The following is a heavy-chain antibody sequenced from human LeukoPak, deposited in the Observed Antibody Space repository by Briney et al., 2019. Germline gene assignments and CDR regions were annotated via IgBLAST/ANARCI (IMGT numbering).Heavy chain of an antibody. CDR2: IYYSGTT. D-gene: IGHD6-13*01. J-gene: IGHJ4*02. CDR1: GGSISGSTYY. V-gene: IGHV4-39*01. CDR3: ARHGLGSSWYVDY. Sequence: SETLSLTCTVSGGSISGSTYYWGWVRQPPGKGLEWIGGIYYSGTTYYNPPLKSRVTISVDTSKNQFSLKLSSVTAADTAVFYCARHGLGSSWYVDYWGQGTLVTVSS.